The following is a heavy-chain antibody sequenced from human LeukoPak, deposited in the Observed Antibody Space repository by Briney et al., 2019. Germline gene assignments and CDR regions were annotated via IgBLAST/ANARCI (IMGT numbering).Heavy chain of an antibody. J-gene: IGHJ3*02. CDR3: ARDRKYSDAFDI. CDR1: GFTFSSYS. D-gene: IGHD2-21*01. Sequence: PGGSLRLSCAASGFTFSSYSMNWVREAPGKGLEWVSSISSSSSYIYYADSVKRRFTISRDNAKNSLYLQMNSLRAEDTAVYYCARDRKYSDAFDIWGQGTMVTVSS. V-gene: IGHV3-21*01. CDR2: ISSSSSYI.